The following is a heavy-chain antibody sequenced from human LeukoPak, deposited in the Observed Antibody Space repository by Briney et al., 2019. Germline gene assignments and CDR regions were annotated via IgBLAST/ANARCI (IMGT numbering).Heavy chain of an antibody. CDR2: IYYSGST. CDR3: ARGNYDFFSSLNNWFDP. V-gene: IGHV4-59*01. Sequence: SETLSLTCTVSGGSISSYYWSWIRQPPGKGLAWIGYIYYSGSTNYNPSLKSRVTISVDTSKNQFSLKLSSVTAADTAVYYCARGNYDFFSSLNNWFDPWGQGTLVTVSS. CDR1: GGSISSYY. D-gene: IGHD3-3*01. J-gene: IGHJ5*02.